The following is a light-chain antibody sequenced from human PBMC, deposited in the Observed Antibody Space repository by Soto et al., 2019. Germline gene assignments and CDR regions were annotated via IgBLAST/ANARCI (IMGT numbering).Light chain of an antibody. CDR1: QSISSG. V-gene: IGKV1-5*03. CDR3: QQYNSYPLT. CDR2: KAS. Sequence: DIQMTQSPSTLSASVGDRVTITCRASQSISSGLAWYQQKPGKAPTLLIYKASSLESGVPSRFRGSGSGTEFTLTISSLQPDDFATYYCQQYNSYPLTFGGGTKVEIK. J-gene: IGKJ4*01.